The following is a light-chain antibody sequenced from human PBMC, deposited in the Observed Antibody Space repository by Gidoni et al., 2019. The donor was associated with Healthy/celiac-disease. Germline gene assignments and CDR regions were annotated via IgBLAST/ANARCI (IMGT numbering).Light chain of an antibody. J-gene: IGKJ3*01. V-gene: IGKV3-11*01. CDR1: QSVSSY. CDR2: DAS. Sequence: IVLTQSPATLPLSPGERATLSCRASQSVSSYLAWYQQKPGQAPRLLIYDASNRATGIPARFSGSGSGTDFTLTISSLEPEDFAVYYCQHFTFGPGTKVDIK. CDR3: QHFT.